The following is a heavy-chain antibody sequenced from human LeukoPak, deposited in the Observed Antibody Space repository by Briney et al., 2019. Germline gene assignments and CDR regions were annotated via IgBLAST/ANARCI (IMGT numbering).Heavy chain of an antibody. Sequence: GGSLRLSCAASGFTFDDYAMHWVRQAPGKGLEWVSGISWNSGSIGYADSVKGRFTISRGNAKNSLYLQMNSLRAEDTALYYCAKDLNLYSGSYLGPFDYWGQGTLVTVSS. V-gene: IGHV3-9*01. CDR2: ISWNSGSI. D-gene: IGHD1-26*01. CDR1: GFTFDDYA. J-gene: IGHJ4*02. CDR3: AKDLNLYSGSYLGPFDY.